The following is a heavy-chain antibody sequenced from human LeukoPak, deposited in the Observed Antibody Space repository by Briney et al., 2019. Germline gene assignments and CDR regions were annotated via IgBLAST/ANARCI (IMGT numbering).Heavy chain of an antibody. CDR3: ARSTPPGARGMDV. CDR1: GFIFSSYA. D-gene: IGHD2-2*01. CDR2: KLYDGSNK. Sequence: GGSLRLSCAASGFIFSSYAVHWVRQAPGKGLEWVAVKLYDGSNKYYADSVKGRFTISRDNSKSTLSLQMNSLRAEDTAVYYCARSTPPGARGMDVWGKGTTVTVSS. V-gene: IGHV3-30*04. J-gene: IGHJ6*04.